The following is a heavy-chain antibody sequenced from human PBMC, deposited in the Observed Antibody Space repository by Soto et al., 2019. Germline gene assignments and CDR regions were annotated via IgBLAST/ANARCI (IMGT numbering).Heavy chain of an antibody. Sequence: QLQLVQSGGEVKKPGASVRVSCEAYGYPFSKYGISWIRQAPGQGLEWMGWIKPDNGNTDYAQKFQGRVTMTTDTSSNTAYMELRSLRSDETAVYFWAPSSDSGFDPWGKGTRVSVPS. CDR3: APSSDSGFDP. J-gene: IGHJ5*02. CDR2: IKPDNGNT. D-gene: IGHD3-10*01. V-gene: IGHV1-18*04. CDR1: GYPFSKYG.